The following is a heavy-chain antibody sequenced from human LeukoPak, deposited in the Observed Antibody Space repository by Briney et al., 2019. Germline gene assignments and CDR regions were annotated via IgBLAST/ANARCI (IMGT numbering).Heavy chain of an antibody. CDR2: IYHSGST. CDR1: GYSISSGYY. V-gene: IGHV4-38-2*02. J-gene: IGHJ3*02. D-gene: IGHD3-22*01. Sequence: PSETLSLTCTVSGYSISSGYYWGWIRQPPGKGLEWIGSIYHSGSTYYNPSLNSRVTISVDTSKTQFSLKLSSVTAADTAVYYCARDGAITMIVVVIRAFDIWGQGTMVTVSS. CDR3: ARDGAITMIVVVIRAFDI.